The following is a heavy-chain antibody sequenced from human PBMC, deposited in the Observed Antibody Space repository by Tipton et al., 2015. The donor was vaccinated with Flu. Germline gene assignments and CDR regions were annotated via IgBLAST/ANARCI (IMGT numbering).Heavy chain of an antibody. Sequence: SLRLSCAGSGFTFSSYWMSWVRQAPGKGLEWVANIQEDGSEKNYVDSMKGRLTIPRDNAKNSVYLQMNSLRAEDTAVYYCARDKGYSCFDYWGLGTLVTVSS. J-gene: IGHJ4*02. CDR1: GFTFSSYW. CDR3: ARDKGYSCFDY. CDR2: IQEDGSEK. D-gene: IGHD4-11*01. V-gene: IGHV3-7*01.